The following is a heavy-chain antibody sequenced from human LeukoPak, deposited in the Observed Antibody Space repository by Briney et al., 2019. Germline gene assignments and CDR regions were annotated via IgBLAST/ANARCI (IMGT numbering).Heavy chain of an antibody. D-gene: IGHD2-15*01. CDR1: GGSFSGYY. Sequence: PSGTLSLTCAVYGGSFSGYYWSWIRQPPGKGLEWSGEINHSGSTNYNPSLNSRVTISVDTSKNQFSLQLSSVTAADTAVYYCARGYCSGGSCYHFDAFDIWGQGTMVTVSS. J-gene: IGHJ3*02. CDR2: INHSGST. CDR3: ARGYCSGGSCYHFDAFDI. V-gene: IGHV4-34*01.